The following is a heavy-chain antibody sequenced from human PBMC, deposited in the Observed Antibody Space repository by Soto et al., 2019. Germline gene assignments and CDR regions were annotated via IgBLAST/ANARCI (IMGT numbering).Heavy chain of an antibody. CDR3: ARELLFYDSDGFSWDDAFDI. Sequence: SETLSLTCAVSGGSLSSSAYSWSWIRQPPGKGLEWIGFIYQSGSTYYNPPLKSRVTMSLDRPKNQFSLKLSSVTAADTAVYYCARELLFYDSDGFSWDDAFDIWGQGTMVTVSS. CDR2: IYQSGST. V-gene: IGHV4-30-2*01. J-gene: IGHJ3*02. CDR1: GGSLSSSAYS. D-gene: IGHD3-22*01.